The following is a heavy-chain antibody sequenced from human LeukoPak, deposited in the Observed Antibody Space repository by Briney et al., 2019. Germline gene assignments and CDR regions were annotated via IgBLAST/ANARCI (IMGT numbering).Heavy chain of an antibody. V-gene: IGHV3-30-3*01. D-gene: IGHD6-19*01. CDR3: ARDSGGDFYGSGASKGGAFDV. CDR2: ISYDGSRT. Sequence: PGRSLRLSCAASRFTFNGYVIQGLRQAPGKGLVGVTDISYDGSRTLHSDPVKGRFNISRDNSKNTLYLQLSSLRAEDTAVYFCARDSGGDFYGSGASKGGAFDVWGQGTRVTVSS. J-gene: IGHJ3*01. CDR1: RFTFNGYV.